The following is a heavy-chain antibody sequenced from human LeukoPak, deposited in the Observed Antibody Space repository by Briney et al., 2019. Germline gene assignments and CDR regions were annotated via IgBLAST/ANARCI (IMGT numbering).Heavy chain of an antibody. V-gene: IGHV1-2*02. CDR3: ATTNWNYRNWFDP. CDR1: GYTFTSYD. CDR2: INPNSGGT. J-gene: IGHJ5*02. D-gene: IGHD1-7*01. Sequence: ASVKVSCKASGYTFTSYDINWVRQATGQGLEWMGWINPNSGGTNYAQKFQGRVTMTRDTSISTAYMELSRLRSDDTAVYYCATTNWNYRNWFDPWGQGTLVTVSS.